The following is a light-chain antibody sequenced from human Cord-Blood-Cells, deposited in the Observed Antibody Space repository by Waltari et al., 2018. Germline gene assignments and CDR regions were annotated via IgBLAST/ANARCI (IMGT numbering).Light chain of an antibody. CDR3: QQYYSYPPT. CDR2: AAS. CDR1: QGISSY. V-gene: IGKV1-8*01. Sequence: AIRLTQSPSSFSASTGDRVTITCRASQGISSYLAWYQQKPGKAPKLLIYAASTLQSGVPSRFSGSGSGTDFTRTISGLQSEDFATYYCQQYYSYPPTVGQGTKLEIK. J-gene: IGKJ2*01.